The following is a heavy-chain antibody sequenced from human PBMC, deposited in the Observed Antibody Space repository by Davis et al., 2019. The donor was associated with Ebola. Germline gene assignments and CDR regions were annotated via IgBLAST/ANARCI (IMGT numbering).Heavy chain of an antibody. V-gene: IGHV1-2*02. CDR2: INPNSGGT. D-gene: IGHD3-22*01. CDR1: GFTFTRAV. Sequence: ASVKVSCKPSGFTFTRAVVHWVRQAPGQGLEWMGWINPNSGGTNYAQKFQGRVTMTRDTSISTAYMELSRLRSDDTAVYYCARIVVRTKGFDYWGQGTLVTVSS. J-gene: IGHJ4*02. CDR3: ARIVVRTKGFDY.